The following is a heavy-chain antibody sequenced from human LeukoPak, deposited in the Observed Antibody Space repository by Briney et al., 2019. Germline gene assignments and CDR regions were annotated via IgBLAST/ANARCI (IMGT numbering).Heavy chain of an antibody. J-gene: IGHJ6*02. CDR3: ARDREYCGGDCYSYYYYYGMDV. D-gene: IGHD2-21*02. V-gene: IGHV3-48*01. CDR2: ISSSSSTI. Sequence: GGSLRLSCAASGFTFSSYSMNWVRQAPGKGLEWVSYISSSSSTIYYADSVKGRFTISRDNAKNSLYLQMNSLRAEDTAVYYCARDREYCGGDCYSYYYYYGMDVWGQGTTVTVSS. CDR1: GFTFSSYS.